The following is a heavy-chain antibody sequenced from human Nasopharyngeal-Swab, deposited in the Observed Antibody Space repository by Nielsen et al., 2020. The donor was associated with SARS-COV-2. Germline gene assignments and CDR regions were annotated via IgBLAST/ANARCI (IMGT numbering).Heavy chain of an antibody. V-gene: IGHV3-21*01. J-gene: IGHJ5*02. CDR2: ISSTTPYI. CDR3: ARDTGGPPNYFDP. Sequence: GGSLRLSCVASGFTFSGYTMNWVRQAPGKGLEWISSISSTTPYIYYAGSVKGRFTISRDNAKNSLYLQMNFLRVEDTAMYYCARDTGGPPNYFDPWGQGTLVTVSS. D-gene: IGHD1-7*01. CDR1: GFTFSGYT.